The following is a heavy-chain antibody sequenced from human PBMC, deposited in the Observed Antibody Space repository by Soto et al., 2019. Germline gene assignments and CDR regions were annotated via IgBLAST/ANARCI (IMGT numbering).Heavy chain of an antibody. CDR2: VSGSGGST. CDR3: AKDPDSSWYPANYFDP. Sequence: EVQLLESGGGVIQPGGSLRLSCTTSGFTFSSYAMNWVRQAPGKGLEWVSAVSGSGGSTFYADSVKGRFTISRDNSKNTLFLQMNSLTPEDTAVYYCAKDPDSSWYPANYFDPWGQGTLVTVSS. CDR1: GFTFSSYA. V-gene: IGHV3-23*01. J-gene: IGHJ5*02. D-gene: IGHD6-13*01.